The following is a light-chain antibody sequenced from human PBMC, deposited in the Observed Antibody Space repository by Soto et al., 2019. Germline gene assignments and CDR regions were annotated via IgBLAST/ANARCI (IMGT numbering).Light chain of an antibody. J-gene: IGKJ2*01. CDR1: QSVSNSY. Sequence: EIVVTQSPGALSLSPGERATLSCRASQSVSNSYLAWYQQKAGQAPRLLIYAASSRATGIPDRFSGSGSGTDCTLTISRLEPEDFAVYYCQQFDGSSYTFGQGTKLEI. CDR3: QQFDGSSYT. CDR2: AAS. V-gene: IGKV3-20*01.